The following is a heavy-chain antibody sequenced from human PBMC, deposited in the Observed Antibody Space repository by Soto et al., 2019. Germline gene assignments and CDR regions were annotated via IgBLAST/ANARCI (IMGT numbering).Heavy chain of an antibody. CDR2: KYYRSKWYS. Sequence: SEPLSRPCAISGDSVSSTRASWNWIMRCPWRGLAWVGRKYYRSKWYSNYAVSVKSRITINPDTSKNQFSLQLNSVTPEDTAVYYCARIHSSSSSDMDVWGQGTTVTVSS. CDR1: GDSVSSTRAS. V-gene: IGHV6-1*01. CDR3: ARIHSSSSSDMDV. D-gene: IGHD6-6*01. J-gene: IGHJ6*02.